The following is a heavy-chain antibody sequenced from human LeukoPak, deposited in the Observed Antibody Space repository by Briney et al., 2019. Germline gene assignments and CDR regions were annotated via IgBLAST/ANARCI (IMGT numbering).Heavy chain of an antibody. J-gene: IGHJ5*02. V-gene: IGHV4-31*03. CDR1: GGSISSGGYY. D-gene: IGHD3-9*01. CDR3: ARGGSYYDILTGYYPNWFDP. CDR2: IYYSGST. Sequence: PSETLSLTCTVSGGSISSGGYYWSRIRQHPGKGLEWIGYIYYSGSTYYNPSLKSRVTISVDTCKNQFSLKLSSVTAADTAVYYCARGGSYYDILTGYYPNWFDPWGQGTLVTVSS.